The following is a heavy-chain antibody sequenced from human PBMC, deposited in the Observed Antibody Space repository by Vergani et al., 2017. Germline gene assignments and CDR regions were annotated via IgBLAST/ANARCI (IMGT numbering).Heavy chain of an antibody. CDR3: ARDTEREGDAFDI. CDR1: GGSFSGYY. D-gene: IGHD5-18*01. J-gene: IGHJ3*02. V-gene: IGHV4-34*01. Sequence: QVQLQQWGAGLLKPSETLSLTCAVYGGSFSGYYWSWIRQPPGKGLEWIGEINHSGSTNYNPSLKSLVTISVDTSKNQFSLKLSSVTAADTAVYYCARDTEREGDAFDIWGQGTMVTVSS. CDR2: INHSGST.